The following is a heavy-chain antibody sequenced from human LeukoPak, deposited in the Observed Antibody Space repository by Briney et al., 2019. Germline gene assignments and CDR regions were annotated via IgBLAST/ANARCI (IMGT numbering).Heavy chain of an antibody. D-gene: IGHD4-17*01. J-gene: IGHJ3*01. V-gene: IGHV3-23*01. CDR2: IGGSGSNT. CDR1: EFPFSAYA. Sequence: PGGSLRLSCVASEFPFSAYAMTWVRLTPGKGLEWVSSIGGSGSNTNYADSVRGRFTISRDNSKNTLYLQMNSLRAEDTAVYYSGRDPNGDYVGAFEFWGQGTLVSVSS. CDR3: GRDPNGDYVGAFEF.